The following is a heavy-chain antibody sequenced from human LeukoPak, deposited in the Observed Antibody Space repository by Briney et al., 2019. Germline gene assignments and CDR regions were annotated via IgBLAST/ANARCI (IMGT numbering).Heavy chain of an antibody. CDR3: ATEVTYYYGSGGI. Sequence: SETLSLTCGVYGVASSGNYWSWIRQSPGRGLEWIGEINHSGSTNYNPSLKSRVIISIDTSKNQFSLKLSSVTAADTAVYYCATEVTYYYGSGGIWGQGTMVTVSS. D-gene: IGHD3-10*01. CDR1: GVASSGNY. J-gene: IGHJ3*02. V-gene: IGHV4-34*01. CDR2: INHSGST.